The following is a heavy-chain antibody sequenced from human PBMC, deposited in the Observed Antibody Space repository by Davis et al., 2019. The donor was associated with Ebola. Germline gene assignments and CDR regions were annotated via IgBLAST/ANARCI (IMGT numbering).Heavy chain of an antibody. D-gene: IGHD3-3*01. CDR1: GFTFSSYS. CDR3: ACTIFDAFDI. Sequence: GESLKISCAASGFTFSSYSMNWVRQAPGKGLEWVSYISSRSGTIYYADSVKGRFTISRDNAQNSLYLQMNSLRDEDTAVYYCACTIFDAFDIWGQGTMVTVSS. J-gene: IGHJ3*02. V-gene: IGHV3-48*02. CDR2: ISSRSGTI.